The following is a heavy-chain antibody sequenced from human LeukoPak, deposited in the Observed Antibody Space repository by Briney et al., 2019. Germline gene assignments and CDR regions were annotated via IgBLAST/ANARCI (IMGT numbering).Heavy chain of an antibody. Sequence: PGGSLRLSCVATGFTFSTYAMSWVRQAPGKGLEWVSEINWNGGSTGYTDSVKGRFTISRDNAKNSLYLQMNSLRAEDTAFYYCARHWGVGSRYFDFWGQGTLVTVSS. D-gene: IGHD1-26*01. CDR3: ARHWGVGSRYFDF. CDR1: GFTFSTYA. V-gene: IGHV3-20*04. CDR2: INWNGGST. J-gene: IGHJ4*02.